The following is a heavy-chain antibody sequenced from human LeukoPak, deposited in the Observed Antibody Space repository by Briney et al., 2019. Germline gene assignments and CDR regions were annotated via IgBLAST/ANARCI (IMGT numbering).Heavy chain of an antibody. CDR1: GFTFSDYG. D-gene: IGHD3-3*01. CDR2: IKHDGSEK. J-gene: IGHJ4*02. Sequence: GGSLRLSCVASGFTFSDYGMHWVRQAPGKGLEWVASIKHDGSEKYYVDSVRGRFTISRDNTMNSLYLQMSSLRAEDTAVYYCATDRGWRTSGYYLYYFEYWGQGTLVTYSS. CDR3: ATDRGWRTSGYYLYYFEY. V-gene: IGHV3-7*01.